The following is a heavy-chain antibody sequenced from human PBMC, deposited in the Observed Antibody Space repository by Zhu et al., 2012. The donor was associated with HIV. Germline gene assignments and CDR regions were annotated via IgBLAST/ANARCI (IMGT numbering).Heavy chain of an antibody. V-gene: IGHV4-34*01. D-gene: IGHD3-10*01. CDR2: INHSGST. CDR3: ARVLLWFGESSEAGYYFDY. Sequence: QVQLQQWGAGLLKPSETLSLTCAVYGGSFSGYYWSWIRQPPGKGLEWIGEINHSGSTNYNPSLKSRLTMSVDTSKNQFSLKLSSVTAADKAVYYCARVLLWFGESSEAGYYFDYWGQGTLVTVSS. CDR1: GGSFSGYY. J-gene: IGHJ4*02.